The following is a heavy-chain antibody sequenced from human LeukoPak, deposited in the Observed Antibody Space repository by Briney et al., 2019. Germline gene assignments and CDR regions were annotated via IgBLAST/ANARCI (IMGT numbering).Heavy chain of an antibody. V-gene: IGHV1-18*01. CDR2: ISTYSGNT. D-gene: IGHD5-12*01. CDR1: GYTFSSYG. Sequence: GASVKVSCKATGYTFSSYGITWVRQAPGHGLEWMGWISTYSGNTDYAQGLQGRLTMTRDTSMSTAYVELRSLTSDDTAMYYCARPAGYSGYDLIHWGQGTLVTVSS. CDR3: ARPAGYSGYDLIH. J-gene: IGHJ4*02.